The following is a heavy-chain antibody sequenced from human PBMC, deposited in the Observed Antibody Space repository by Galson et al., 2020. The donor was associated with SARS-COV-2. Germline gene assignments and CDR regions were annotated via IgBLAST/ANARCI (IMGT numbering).Heavy chain of an antibody. Sequence: HGGNTYFNTFLKSRVTISLHTSNKQFSLLLNSVTAADTAVYYCARSGYSSAWYDNWFGPWGQGILVTVSS. J-gene: IGHJ5*02. V-gene: IGHV4-30-2*04. CDR2: HGGNT. D-gene: IGHD6-13*01. CDR3: ARSGYSSAWYDNWFGP.